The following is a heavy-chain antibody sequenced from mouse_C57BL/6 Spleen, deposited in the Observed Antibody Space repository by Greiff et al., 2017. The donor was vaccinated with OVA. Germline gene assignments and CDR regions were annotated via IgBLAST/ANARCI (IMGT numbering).Heavy chain of an antibody. V-gene: IGHV1-52*01. CDR3: ARRYGPRWYFAV. J-gene: IGHJ1*03. D-gene: IGHD1-1*02. CDR2: IDPSDSET. Sequence: VKLQQPGAELVRPGSSVKLSCKASGYTFTSYWMHWVKQRPIQGLEWIGNIDPSDSETQYNQKFKDKATLTVEKYSSKAYMQLSSLTSEDSAVYYCARRYGPRWYFAVWGTGTTVTVSS. CDR1: GYTFTSYW.